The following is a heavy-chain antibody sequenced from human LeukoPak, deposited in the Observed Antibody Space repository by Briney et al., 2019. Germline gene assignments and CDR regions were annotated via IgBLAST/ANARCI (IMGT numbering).Heavy chain of an antibody. D-gene: IGHD3-10*01. Sequence: GSLRLSCAASGFTFSDYYMSWIRQPPGKGLEWIGSIYYSGSTYYNPSLKSRVTISVDTSKNQFSLKLSSVTAADTAVYYCARQSVFGFGELFPFDPWGQGTLVTVSS. CDR1: GFTFSDYY. J-gene: IGHJ5*02. CDR2: IYYSGST. CDR3: ARQSVFGFGELFPFDP. V-gene: IGHV4-39*01.